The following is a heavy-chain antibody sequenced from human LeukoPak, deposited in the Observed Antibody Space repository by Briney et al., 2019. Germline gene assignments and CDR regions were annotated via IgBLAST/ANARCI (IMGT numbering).Heavy chain of an antibody. CDR3: ARVILDYYDSSGYWFDP. CDR1: GGSLSSGDYY. CDR2: IYYSGST. V-gene: IGHV4-30-4*01. D-gene: IGHD3-22*01. J-gene: IGHJ5*02. Sequence: PSETLSLTCTASGGSLSSGDYYWGWLRQPPGTGVEWIGYIYYSGSTYYNPSQKSRVTISVDTSKNQFSLKLSSVTAADTAVYYCARVILDYYDSSGYWFDPWGQGTLVTVSS.